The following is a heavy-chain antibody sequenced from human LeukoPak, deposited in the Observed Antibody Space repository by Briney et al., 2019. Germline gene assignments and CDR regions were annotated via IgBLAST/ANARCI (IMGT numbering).Heavy chain of an antibody. Sequence: GGSLRLSCAASGFTFITYWMTWVRQAPGRGLEWVANVRQDGGEGHYVDSVKGRFTISRDNAKNSLYLRMNSLRAEDTAVYYCASERGRWQLRSRGSYFQHWGQGTLVTVSP. J-gene: IGHJ1*01. CDR3: ASERGRWQLRSRGSYFQH. CDR2: VRQDGGEG. V-gene: IGHV3-7*01. CDR1: GFTFITYW. D-gene: IGHD2-15*01.